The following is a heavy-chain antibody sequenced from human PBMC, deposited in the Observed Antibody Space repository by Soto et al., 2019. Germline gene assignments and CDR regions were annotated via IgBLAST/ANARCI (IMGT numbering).Heavy chain of an antibody. J-gene: IGHJ4*02. V-gene: IGHV3-11*06. CDR2: ISSTATYT. CDR3: ARALTTVASF. CDR1: GFSFSDYY. D-gene: IGHD2-2*01. Sequence: PGGSLRLSCAASGFSFSDYYMNWIRQAPGKGLEWLSYISSTATYTNYADSVKGRFTISRDNAKNSLYLQMDSLRAEDTALYYCARALTTVASFWGQGTLVTVSS.